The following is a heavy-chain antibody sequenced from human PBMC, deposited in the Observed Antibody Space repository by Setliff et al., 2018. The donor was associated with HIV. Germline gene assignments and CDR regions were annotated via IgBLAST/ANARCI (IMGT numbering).Heavy chain of an antibody. J-gene: IGHJ4*02. D-gene: IGHD6-6*01. CDR3: VRDRHIVARYFDN. CDR2: INSDGTII. V-gene: IGHV3-74*01. CDR1: EFIFATYT. Sequence: LRLSCTTSEFIFATYTMHWVRQPPGKGLVWVSRINSDGTIINYADSVKGRFTISRDNARNTLSLQMNSLGAEDTAMYYCVRDRHIVARYFDNWGQGTLVTVSS.